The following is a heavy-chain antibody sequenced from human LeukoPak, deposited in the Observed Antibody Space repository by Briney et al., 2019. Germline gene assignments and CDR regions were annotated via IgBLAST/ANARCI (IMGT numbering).Heavy chain of an antibody. D-gene: IGHD2-2*01. CDR3: ARDRLPTPSYYYGMDV. V-gene: IGHV1-2*02. CDR2: INPHSGGT. Sequence: EASVKVSCKASGYTFTDYYMHWVRQAPGQGIEWMGWINPHSGGTKLAQRFQGRVTMTRDTSISTAYMELRSLRSDDTAVYYCARDRLPTPSYYYGMDVWGRGTTVTVSS. CDR1: GYTFTDYY. J-gene: IGHJ6*02.